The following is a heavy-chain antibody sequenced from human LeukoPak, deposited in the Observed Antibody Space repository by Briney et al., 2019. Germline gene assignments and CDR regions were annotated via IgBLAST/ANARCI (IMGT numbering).Heavy chain of an antibody. V-gene: IGHV4-30-2*01. D-gene: IGHD1-26*01. J-gene: IGHJ5*02. CDR3: ARVYGIVGARGWFDP. CDR2: IYHSGST. Sequence: PSETLSLTCAVSGGSISSGGYSWSWIRQPPGKGLEWIGYIYHSGSTYYNPSLKSRVTISVDTSKNQFSLKLSSVTAADTAVYYCARVYGIVGARGWFDPWGQGTLVTVSS. CDR1: GGSISSGGYS.